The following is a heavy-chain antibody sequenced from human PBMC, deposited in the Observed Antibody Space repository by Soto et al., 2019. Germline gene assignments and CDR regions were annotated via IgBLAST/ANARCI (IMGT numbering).Heavy chain of an antibody. D-gene: IGHD6-19*01. V-gene: IGHV4-34*01. CDR1: GGSFSGYY. J-gene: IGHJ4*02. Sequence: SETLSLTCAVYGGSFSGYYWSWIRQPPGKGLEWIGEINHSGSTNYNPSLKSRVTISVDTSKNQFSLKLSSVTAADTAVYYCARSFRGAVAGIDYWGQGTLDTVSS. CDR3: ARSFRGAVAGIDY. CDR2: INHSGST.